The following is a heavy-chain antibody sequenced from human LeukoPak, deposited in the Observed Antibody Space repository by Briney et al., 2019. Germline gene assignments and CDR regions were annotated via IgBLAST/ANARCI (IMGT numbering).Heavy chain of an antibody. CDR2: IRYDGSNK. J-gene: IGHJ4*02. V-gene: IGHV3-30*02. Sequence: PGGSLRLSCAASGFTFSSYGMHWVRQAPGKGLEGVAFIRYDGSNKYYADSVKGRFTISRDNSKNTLYLQMNSLRAEDTAVYYCVKSFLLYYYDSSGYSYFDYWGQGTLVTVSS. D-gene: IGHD3-22*01. CDR1: GFTFSSYG. CDR3: VKSFLLYYYDSSGYSYFDY.